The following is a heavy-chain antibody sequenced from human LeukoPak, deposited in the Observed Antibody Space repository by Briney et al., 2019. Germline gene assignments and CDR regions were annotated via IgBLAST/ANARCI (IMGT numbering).Heavy chain of an antibody. CDR2: IYYSGST. CDR3: ARHRWIVGGTSWFDP. J-gene: IGHJ5*02. CDR1: GDSISSYY. D-gene: IGHD1-26*01. Sequence: SETLSLTCTVSGDSISSYYWSWIRQPAGKGLEWIGSIYYSGSTSYNPSLKSRVTISVDTSKNQFSVKLSSVTAAVTAVYYCARHRWIVGGTSWFDPWGQGTLVTVSS. V-gene: IGHV4-59*05.